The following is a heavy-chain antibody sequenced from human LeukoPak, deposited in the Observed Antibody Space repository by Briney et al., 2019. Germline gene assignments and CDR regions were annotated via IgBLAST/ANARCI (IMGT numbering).Heavy chain of an antibody. CDR1: GGSFSAYY. V-gene: IGHV4-34*01. CDR3: ARYFDYGGNSRVFQH. D-gene: IGHD4-23*01. Sequence: SETLSLTCAVYGGSFSAYYWTWIRQPPGKGLEWIGEINHGGSTNYDPSLKSRVTISIDTAKNQFSLKMSSVTAADTAVYFCARYFDYGGNSRVFQHWGQGTLVTVSS. J-gene: IGHJ1*01. CDR2: INHGGST.